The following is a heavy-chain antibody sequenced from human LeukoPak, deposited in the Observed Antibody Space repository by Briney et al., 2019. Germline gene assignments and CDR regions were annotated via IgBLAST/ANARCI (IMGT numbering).Heavy chain of an antibody. CDR3: AKTLRRSFDT. Sequence: PGGSLRFSCEASGFSFNTFWMSWVRQAPGKGLEWVSGIITSGSNTYYADSVKGRFTISRDNSKNTLYLQMNSLRAEDTALYYCAKTLRRSFDTWGQGTMVTVSS. V-gene: IGHV3-23*01. CDR1: GFSFNTFW. J-gene: IGHJ3*02. CDR2: IITSGSNT.